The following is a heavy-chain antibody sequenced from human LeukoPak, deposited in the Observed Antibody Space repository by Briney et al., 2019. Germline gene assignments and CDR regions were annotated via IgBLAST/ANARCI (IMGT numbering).Heavy chain of an antibody. J-gene: IGHJ3*01. CDR2: IRYGGSYE. CDR1: GLTFNSYG. CDR3: ARSRAPTADPDAFDV. Sequence: GRSLRLSCEAYGLTFNSYGIHWVRQAPGKGLEWVAFIRYGGSYEYYVDSVKGRFIISRDNSKKSLYLQMNSLRPEDTAVYYCARSRAPTADPDAFDVWGQGTLVTVSS. V-gene: IGHV3-30*03. D-gene: IGHD1-14*01.